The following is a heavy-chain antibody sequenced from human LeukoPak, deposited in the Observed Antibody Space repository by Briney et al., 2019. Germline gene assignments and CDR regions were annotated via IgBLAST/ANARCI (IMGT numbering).Heavy chain of an antibody. CDR3: AKLTRGGYEKFDF. CDR1: GYSFNTYW. Sequence: GESLRISCKGSGYSFNTYWIAWVRHMPGKGLECMGIIYPGDSETAYSPSFQGQVTISADKSISTAYLQWSSLKASDTAMYYCAKLTRGGYEKFDFWGQGTLITVS. J-gene: IGHJ4*02. V-gene: IGHV5-51*01. CDR2: IYPGDSET. D-gene: IGHD5-12*01.